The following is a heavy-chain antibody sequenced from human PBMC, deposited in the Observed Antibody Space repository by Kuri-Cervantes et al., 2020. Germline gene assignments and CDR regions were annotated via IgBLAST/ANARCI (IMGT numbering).Heavy chain of an antibody. CDR3: ARRDTLIPGIAAAGGGGFDP. D-gene: IGHD6-13*01. J-gene: IGHJ5*02. V-gene: IGHV4-39*01. CDR2: IYYSGST. CDR1: GGTISSSSYY. Sequence: GSLRLSCTVSGGTISSSSYYWGWIRQPPGKGLEWIGSIYYSGSTYYNPSLKSRVAISVDTYKNQFSQKLSPVTAADTAVYYCARRDTLIPGIAAAGGGGFDPWGQGTLVTVSS.